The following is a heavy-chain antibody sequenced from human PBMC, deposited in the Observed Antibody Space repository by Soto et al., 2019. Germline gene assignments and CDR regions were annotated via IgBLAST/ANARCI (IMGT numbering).Heavy chain of an antibody. CDR2: ISWDGNST. Sequence: GGSLRLSCAASGFTFDDYTLHWVRQAPGKGLEWVSLISWDGNSTYYADSVKGRFTISRDNSENSLFLQMNSLRSEDTALYYCAKERAGVVPDSIHYFRMSGWGQGTTVT. CDR1: GFTFDDYT. J-gene: IGHJ6*02. V-gene: IGHV3-43*01. CDR3: AKERAGVVPDSIHYFRMSG. D-gene: IGHD2-2*01.